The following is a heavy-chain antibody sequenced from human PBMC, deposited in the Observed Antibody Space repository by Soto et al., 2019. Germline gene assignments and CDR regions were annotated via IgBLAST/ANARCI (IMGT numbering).Heavy chain of an antibody. V-gene: IGHV3-21*01. CDR2: VTSSSSSM. J-gene: IGHJ4*02. CDR1: GFTFSSYS. D-gene: IGHD3-22*01. Sequence: GGSLRLSCAASGFTFSSYSMNWVRQAPGKGLEWVSSVTSSSSSMLYADSVKGRFTISRDDAKDSLFLQMNSLRADDTAVYYCAREADFASSGYVLDYWGQGTLVTVSS. CDR3: AREADFASSGYVLDY.